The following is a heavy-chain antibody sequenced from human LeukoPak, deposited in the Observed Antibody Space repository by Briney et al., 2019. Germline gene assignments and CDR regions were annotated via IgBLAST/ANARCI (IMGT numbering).Heavy chain of an antibody. J-gene: IGHJ4*02. CDR1: GFTFDDYA. V-gene: IGHV3-9*01. D-gene: IGHD4-17*01. Sequence: PGGSLRLSCAASGFTFDDYAMHWVRQAPGKGLEWVSGISWNSGSIGYADSVKGRFTISRDNAKNSLYLQMNSLRAEDTALYYCAKGPKFRVRSTPVVRTLFDYWGQGTLVTVSS. CDR2: ISWNSGSI. CDR3: AKGPKFRVRSTPVVRTLFDY.